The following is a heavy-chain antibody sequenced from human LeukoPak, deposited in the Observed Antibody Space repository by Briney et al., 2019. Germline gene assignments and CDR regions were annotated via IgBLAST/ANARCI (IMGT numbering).Heavy chain of an antibody. CDR3: AREVVYGDYPDY. V-gene: IGHV3-21*01. CDR1: GFTFSSYS. J-gene: IGHJ4*02. Sequence: GGSLRLSCAVSGFTFSSYSMNWVRQAPGKGLEWVSSISSSSSYIYYADSVKGRFTISRDNAKNSLYLQMNSLRAEDTAVYYCAREVVYGDYPDYWGQGTLVTVSS. CDR2: ISSSSSYI. D-gene: IGHD4-17*01.